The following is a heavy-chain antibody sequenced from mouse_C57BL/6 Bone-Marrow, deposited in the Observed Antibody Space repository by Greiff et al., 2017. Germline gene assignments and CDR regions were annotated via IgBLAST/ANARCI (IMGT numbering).Heavy chain of an antibody. Sequence: QVQLKQPGAELVMPGASVKLSCKASGYTFTSYWMHWVKQRPGQGLEWIGEIDPSDSYTNYNQKFKGKSTLTVDKSSSTAYMQLSSLTSEDSAVYYCARLGRYFDYWGQGTTRTVSS. CDR1: GYTFTSYW. J-gene: IGHJ2*01. CDR2: IDPSDSYT. CDR3: ARLGRYFDY. V-gene: IGHV1-69*01.